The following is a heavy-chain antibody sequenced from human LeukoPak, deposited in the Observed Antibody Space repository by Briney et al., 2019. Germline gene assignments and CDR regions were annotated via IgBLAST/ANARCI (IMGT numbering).Heavy chain of an antibody. CDR2: INWNGGST. CDR1: GFTFDDYG. V-gene: IGHV3-20*04. J-gene: IGHJ4*02. Sequence: GGSLRLSCAASGFTFDDYGMSWVRQAPGKGLEWVSGINWNGGSTGYADSVKGRFTISRDNAKNSLYLQMNSLRAEDTALYYCARAFKYSMSGYYFDYWGQGTLVTVSS. D-gene: IGHD2-21*01. CDR3: ARAFKYSMSGYYFDY.